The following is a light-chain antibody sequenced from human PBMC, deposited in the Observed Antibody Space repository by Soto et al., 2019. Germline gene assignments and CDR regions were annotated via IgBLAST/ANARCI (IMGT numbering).Light chain of an antibody. V-gene: IGKV1-5*01. Sequence: DIQMTQSPSTLSASVGDRVTIACRASQISSSWLAWYQQKPGKAPKLLIYDASSLESGVPSRFSGSGSGTEFTLTISSLQPDDFATYYCQQYNSYWTFGQGTKVDIK. J-gene: IGKJ1*01. CDR3: QQYNSYWT. CDR1: QISSSW. CDR2: DAS.